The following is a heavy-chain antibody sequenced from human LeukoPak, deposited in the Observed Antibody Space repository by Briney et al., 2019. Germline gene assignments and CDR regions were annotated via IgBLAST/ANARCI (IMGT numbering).Heavy chain of an antibody. D-gene: IGHD1-26*01. V-gene: IGHV4-59*01. CDR1: GGSISSYY. CDR3: ARSRELPSDWFDP. J-gene: IGHJ5*02. Sequence: SETLSLTCTVSGGSISSYYWSWIRQPPGKGLEWIGYIYYSGSTNYNPSLKSRVTISVDTSKNQFSLKLSSVTAADTAMYYCARSRELPSDWFDPWGQGTLVTVSS. CDR2: IYYSGST.